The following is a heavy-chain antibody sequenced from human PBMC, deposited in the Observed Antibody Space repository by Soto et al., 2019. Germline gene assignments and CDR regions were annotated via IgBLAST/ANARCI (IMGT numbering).Heavy chain of an antibody. CDR3: ARAPELGELGGDCYSCYYYYGMDV. CDR1: GVSISSGDYY. Sequence: SETLSLTCTVSGVSISSGDYYWSWIRQPPGKGLEWIGYIYYSGSTYYNPSLKSRVTISVDTSKNQFSLKLSSVTAADTAVYYCARAPELGELGGDCYSCYYYYGMDVWGQGTTVT. V-gene: IGHV4-30-4*01. CDR2: IYYSGST. J-gene: IGHJ6*02. D-gene: IGHD2-21*02.